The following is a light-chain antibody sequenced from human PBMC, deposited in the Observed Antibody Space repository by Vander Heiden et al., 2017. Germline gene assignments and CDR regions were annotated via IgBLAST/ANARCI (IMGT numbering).Light chain of an antibody. J-gene: IGKJ4*01. CDR3: QQYYGAPLT. V-gene: IGKV4-1*01. CDR2: WAS. CDR1: QNILSNSNNKNY. Sequence: DIVMTQSPDSLAVSLGERATINCKSSQNILSNSNNKNYLAWYQQKPGQPPKLLIFWASARESGVPDRFSGSGSGTDFTLTISSLQAEDVAVYYCQQYYGAPLTFGGGTKVEIK.